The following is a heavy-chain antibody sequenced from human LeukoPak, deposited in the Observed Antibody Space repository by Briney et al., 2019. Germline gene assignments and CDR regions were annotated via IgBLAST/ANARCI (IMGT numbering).Heavy chain of an antibody. CDR3: ARDIVVVPAASSYWYFDL. Sequence: PSETLSLTCTVSGGSISSYYWSWIRQPAGKGLEWIGRIYTSGSTNYNPSLKSRVTMSVDTSKYQFSLKLSSATAADTAVYYCARDIVVVPAASSYWYFDLWGRGTLVTVSS. J-gene: IGHJ2*01. D-gene: IGHD2-2*01. V-gene: IGHV4-4*07. CDR1: GGSISSYY. CDR2: IYTSGST.